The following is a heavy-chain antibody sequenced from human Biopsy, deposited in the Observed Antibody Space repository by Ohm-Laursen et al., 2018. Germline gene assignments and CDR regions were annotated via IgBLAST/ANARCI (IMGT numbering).Heavy chain of an antibody. V-gene: IGHV3-30*18. CDR3: TNHYCDGITCLMNF. CDR2: ISSDGTKE. Sequence: SLRLSCSASGFGVNIYGMHWVRQGPGKGLEWVWVISSDGTKELYADSVMGRLTISRDNSRNTPYLLMNSLRAEDTAVYFCTNHYCDGITCLMNFWGQGTLVTVSS. J-gene: IGHJ4*02. CDR1: GFGVNIYG. D-gene: IGHD2-21*01.